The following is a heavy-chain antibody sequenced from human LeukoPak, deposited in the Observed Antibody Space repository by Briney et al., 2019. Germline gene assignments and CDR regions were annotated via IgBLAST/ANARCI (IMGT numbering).Heavy chain of an antibody. J-gene: IGHJ5*02. Sequence: GGSLRLSCAASGFTFSSYSMNWVRQAPGKGLEWVSSISSSRSYIYYADSVKGRFTISRDNAKNSLYLQMNSLRAEDTAVYYCASGPHRRAGNWFDPWGQGTLVTVSS. V-gene: IGHV3-21*01. CDR2: ISSSRSYI. CDR1: GFTFSSYS. CDR3: ASGPHRRAGNWFDP.